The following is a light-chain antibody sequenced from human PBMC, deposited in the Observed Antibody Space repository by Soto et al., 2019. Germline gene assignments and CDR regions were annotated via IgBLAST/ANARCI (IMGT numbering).Light chain of an antibody. J-gene: IGLJ2*01. V-gene: IGLV1-44*01. CDR2: SNN. Sequence: QSVLTQPPSASGTPGQRVTISCSGSSSNIGSNTVNWYQQLPGTAPKHLIYSNNQRPSGVPDRFSGSKSGTSASLAISGLQSDDDADYYCAAWDDSLNSPVFGGGTKLTVL. CDR3: AAWDDSLNSPV. CDR1: SSNIGSNT.